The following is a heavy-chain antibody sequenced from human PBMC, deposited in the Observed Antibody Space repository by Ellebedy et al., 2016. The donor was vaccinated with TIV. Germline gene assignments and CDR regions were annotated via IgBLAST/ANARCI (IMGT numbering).Heavy chain of an antibody. D-gene: IGHD5-18*01. J-gene: IGHJ4*02. CDR2: INVDGSST. V-gene: IGHV3-74*01. CDR1: GFSFSDYW. CDR3: ARGGKYTYGPSDY. Sequence: PGGSLRLSCAASGFSFSDYWMHWVRQAPGKGLVWVSRINVDGSSTRYADSVKGRFIISRDNAKNTVYLQMTSLRVEDTAVFYCARGGKYTYGPSDYWGQGTLVTVSS.